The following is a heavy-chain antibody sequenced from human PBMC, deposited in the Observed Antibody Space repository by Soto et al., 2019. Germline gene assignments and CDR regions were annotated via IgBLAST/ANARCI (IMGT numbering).Heavy chain of an antibody. CDR1: GFTFSDYY. V-gene: IGHV3-11*01. D-gene: IGHD2-2*01. CDR2: ISSSGSTR. J-gene: IGHJ5*02. CDR3: ARDEDCSSTSCYGGRGVANWFDP. Sequence: QVQLVESGGGLVKPGGSLRLSCAASGFTFSDYYMSWIRQAPGQGLEWVSYISSSGSTRYYADSVKGRFTISRDNAKNSLYLQMNSLRAEDTAVYYCARDEDCSSTSCYGGRGVANWFDPWGQGTLVTVSS.